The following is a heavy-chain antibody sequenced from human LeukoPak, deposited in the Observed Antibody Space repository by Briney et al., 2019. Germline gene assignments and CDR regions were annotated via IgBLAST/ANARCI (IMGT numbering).Heavy chain of an antibody. V-gene: IGHV4-39*01. D-gene: IGHD6-13*01. CDR3: ATKTAIEVAAAAISY. CDR2: IYYSGST. J-gene: IGHJ4*02. Sequence: KPSETLSLTCTVSGGSISSYYWGWIRQPPGKGLEWIGSIYYSGSTYYNPSLKSRVTISVDTSKNQFSLKLSSVTAADTAVYYCATKTAIEVAAAAISYWGQGTLVTVSS. CDR1: GGSISSYY.